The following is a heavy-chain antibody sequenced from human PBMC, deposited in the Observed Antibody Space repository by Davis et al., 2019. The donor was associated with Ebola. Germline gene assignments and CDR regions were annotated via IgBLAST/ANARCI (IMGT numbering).Heavy chain of an antibody. Sequence: GESLKISCAGSGFPFRRYGLHWVRQAPGKGLQWVSSVSSGSLHIFYADSVRGRFTISRDNSKNTLYLQMNSLTAEDTAVYYCAKGGVVMWTHLGTTFDLWGQGTMVTVSS. V-gene: IGHV3-21*04. J-gene: IGHJ3*01. CDR1: GFPFRRYG. CDR2: VSSGSLHI. CDR3: AKGGVVMWTHLGTTFDL. D-gene: IGHD3-10*01.